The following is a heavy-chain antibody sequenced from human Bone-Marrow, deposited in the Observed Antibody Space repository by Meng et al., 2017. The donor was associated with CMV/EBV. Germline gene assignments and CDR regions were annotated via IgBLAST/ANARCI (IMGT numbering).Heavy chain of an antibody. D-gene: IGHD2/OR15-2a*01. CDR2: ISAYNGNT. CDR3: ATGPTHENFDF. Sequence: ASVKVSCKASGYTFSTYGISWVRQAPGQGLEWMGWISAYNGNTNYAPSLQARVTLTADTSTSTAYMDLRSLRSDDTAVYYCATGPTHENFDFWGQGTLVTVSS. J-gene: IGHJ4*02. CDR1: GYTFSTYG. V-gene: IGHV1-18*01.